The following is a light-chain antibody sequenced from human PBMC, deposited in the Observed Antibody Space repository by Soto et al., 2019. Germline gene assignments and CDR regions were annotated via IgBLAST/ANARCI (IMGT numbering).Light chain of an antibody. CDR3: QHYNSYSEA. J-gene: IGKJ1*01. Sequence: DIQMTQSPSTLSGSVGDRVSITCRASQTISSGLAWYRQKPGKAPKLLIYKASTLKSGVPSRFSGSGSGTEFTLTISSLRPDDFATYYCQHYNSYSEAFGQGTKVDI. CDR1: QTISSG. V-gene: IGKV1-5*03. CDR2: KAS.